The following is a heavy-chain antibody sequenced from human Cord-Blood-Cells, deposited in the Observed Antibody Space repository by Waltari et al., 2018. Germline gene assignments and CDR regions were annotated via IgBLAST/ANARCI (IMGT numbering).Heavy chain of an antibody. CDR1: GFTFSSYS. CDR3: ARDYYDSSGYAYYYYYYGMDV. CDR2: ISSSSSTI. J-gene: IGHJ6*02. V-gene: IGHV3-48*02. D-gene: IGHD3-22*01. Sequence: EVQLVESGGGLVQPGGSLRLSCAASGFTFSSYSMNWVRQAPGKGLDWVSYISSSSSTIYYADSVKGRFTISRDNAKNSLYLQMNSLRDEDTAVYYCARDYYDSSGYAYYYYYYGMDVWGQGTTVTVSS.